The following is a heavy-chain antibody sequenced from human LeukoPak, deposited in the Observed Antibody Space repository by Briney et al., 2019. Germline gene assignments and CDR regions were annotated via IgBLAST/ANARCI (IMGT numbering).Heavy chain of an antibody. D-gene: IGHD1-26*01. CDR1: GFTFSSYG. J-gene: IGHJ4*02. V-gene: IGHV3-33*01. CDR2: IWYDGSNK. Sequence: GGSLRLSCAASGFTFSSYGMHWVRQAPGKGLEWVAVIWYDGSNKYYADSVKGRFTISRDNSKNTLYLQMNSLRAEDTAVYYCARDRGVGALDYWGQGTLVTVSS. CDR3: ARDRGVGALDY.